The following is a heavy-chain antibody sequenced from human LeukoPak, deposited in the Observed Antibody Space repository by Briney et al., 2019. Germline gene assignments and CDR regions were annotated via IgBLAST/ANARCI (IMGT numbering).Heavy chain of an antibody. Sequence: GGSLRLSCAASGFTFSSYLMNWVRQAPGKGLEWVSSISTTSSYIYYADSVKGRFTISRDNAKNSLYLQMNSLRAEDTAAYYCARGLCGGDCYSDWGQGTLVTVSS. CDR2: ISTTSSYI. J-gene: IGHJ4*02. CDR1: GFTFSSYL. D-gene: IGHD2-21*02. V-gene: IGHV3-21*01. CDR3: ARGLCGGDCYSD.